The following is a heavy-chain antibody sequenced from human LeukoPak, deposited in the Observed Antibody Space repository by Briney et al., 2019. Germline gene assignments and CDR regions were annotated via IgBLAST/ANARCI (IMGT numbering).Heavy chain of an antibody. CDR2: ISGSGGST. D-gene: IGHD2-8*01. V-gene: IGHV3-23*01. CDR3: AKSLSIVLMVYAMDY. J-gene: IGHJ4*02. CDR1: GFTFSSYA. Sequence: GGSLRLSCAASGFTFSSYAMSWVRQAPGKGLEWVSAISGSGGSTYYADSVKGRFTISRDNSKNTLYLQMNSLRVEDTAVYYCAKSLSIVLMVYAMDYWGQGTLVTVSS.